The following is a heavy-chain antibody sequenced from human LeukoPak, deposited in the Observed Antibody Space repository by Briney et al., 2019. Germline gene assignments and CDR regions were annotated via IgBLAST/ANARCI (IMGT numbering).Heavy chain of an antibody. CDR3: ARIKLTCSSISCHPAAHFDY. D-gene: IGHD2-2*01. CDR2: INPSGGST. V-gene: IGHV1-46*01. J-gene: IGHJ4*02. Sequence: GASVKVSCTASGYTFTSYYMHWVRQAPGQGLEWMGIINPSGGSTSYAQKFQGRVTMTRDTSTSTVYMELSSLRSEDTAVYYCARIKLTCSSISCHPAAHFDYWGQGTLVTVSS. CDR1: GYTFTSYY.